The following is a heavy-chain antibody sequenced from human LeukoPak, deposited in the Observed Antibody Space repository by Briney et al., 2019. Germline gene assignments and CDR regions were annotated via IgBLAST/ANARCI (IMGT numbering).Heavy chain of an antibody. Sequence: PGGSLRLSCAASGFTLRNYAMSWVRQAPGKGLEWVSFISGTGGSTYYADSVKGRFTISRDNSQNTLYLQMNSLRAEDTAVYFCAKVGVAGSSYYFGYWGQGTLVTVSS. J-gene: IGHJ4*02. D-gene: IGHD6-19*01. CDR3: AKVGVAGSSYYFGY. CDR2: ISGTGGST. V-gene: IGHV3-23*01. CDR1: GFTLRNYA.